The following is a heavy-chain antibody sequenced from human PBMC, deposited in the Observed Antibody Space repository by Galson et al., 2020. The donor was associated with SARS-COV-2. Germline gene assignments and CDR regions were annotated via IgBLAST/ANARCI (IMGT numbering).Heavy chain of an antibody. CDR1: GFTFSSYG. CDR2: IWYDGSNK. J-gene: IGHJ3*01. Sequence: LSLTCAASGFTFSSYGMHWVRQAPGKGLEWVAVIWYDGSNKYYADSVKGRFTISRDNSNNTLYLQMNSLRPDDTAVYICARAGYSSTWTLGDAFDVWGQGTRVTVSS. V-gene: IGHV3-33*01. D-gene: IGHD4-4*01. CDR3: ARAGYSSTWTLGDAFDV.